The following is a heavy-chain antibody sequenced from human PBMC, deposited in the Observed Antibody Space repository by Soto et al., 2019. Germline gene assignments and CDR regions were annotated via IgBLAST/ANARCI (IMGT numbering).Heavy chain of an antibody. CDR2: ISSSGSTA. D-gene: IGHD3-10*01. V-gene: IGHV3-48*03. CDR1: GFTFSRFE. Sequence: EVQLVESGGGLVQPGGSLRLSCAASGFTFSRFELHWVRXXPGKGLEWISYISSSGSTAYYASSVEGRFXISRDNANNSVXLQMDSLRXXXXALYYCTRAAWFPXXXFYXGQGALVTVSS. J-gene: IGHJ4*02. CDR3: TRAAWFPXXXFY.